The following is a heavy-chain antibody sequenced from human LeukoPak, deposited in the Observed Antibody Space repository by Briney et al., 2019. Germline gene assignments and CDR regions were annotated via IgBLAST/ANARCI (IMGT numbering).Heavy chain of an antibody. Sequence: SETLSLTCAVYGGSFSGYYWSWIRQPPGKGLEWIGEINHSGSTNYNPSPKSRVTISVDTSKNQFSLKLSSVTAADTAVYYCARVGRYCSSTSCANYDYWGQGTLVTVSS. D-gene: IGHD2-2*01. J-gene: IGHJ4*02. CDR3: ARVGRYCSSTSCANYDY. CDR1: GGSFSGYY. CDR2: INHSGST. V-gene: IGHV4-34*01.